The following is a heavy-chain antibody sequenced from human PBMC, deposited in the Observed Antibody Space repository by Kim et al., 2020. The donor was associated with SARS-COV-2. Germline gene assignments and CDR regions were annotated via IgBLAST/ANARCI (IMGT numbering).Heavy chain of an antibody. CDR2: ISGDGGST. V-gene: IGHV3-43*02. D-gene: IGHD5-12*01. Sequence: GGSPRLSCAASGFTFDDYAMHWVRQAPGKGLEWVSLISGDGGSTYYADSVKGRFTISRDNSKNSLYLQMNSLRTEDTALYYCAKDQGGGRRWLQLLGGGYYYYGMDVWGHGTTVTVSS. CDR3: AKDQGGGRRWLQLLGGGYYYYGMDV. J-gene: IGHJ6*02. CDR1: GFTFDDYA.